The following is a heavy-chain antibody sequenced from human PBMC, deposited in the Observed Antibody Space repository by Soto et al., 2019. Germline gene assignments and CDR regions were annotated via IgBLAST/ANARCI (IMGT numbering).Heavy chain of an antibody. J-gene: IGHJ4*02. CDR3: AREYGLGTYYFAY. Sequence: PSETLSLTCTVSGGSISSGGYYWSWIRQHPGKGLEWIGYIYYGGTTSYSPSLKSRVTISVDTSKNQFSLRLTSVTAADTAVYYCAREYGLGTYYFAYWGQGALVTVSS. CDR2: IYYGGTT. V-gene: IGHV4-61*08. D-gene: IGHD3-10*01. CDR1: GGSISSGGYY.